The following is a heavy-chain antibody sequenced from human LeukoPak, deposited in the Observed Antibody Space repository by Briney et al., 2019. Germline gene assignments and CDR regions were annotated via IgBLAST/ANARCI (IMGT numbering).Heavy chain of an antibody. CDR3: AREFHDFWSGYYIGTQGY. J-gene: IGHJ4*02. CDR2: IWYDGSNK. Sequence: GGSLRLSCAASGFTFSSYGMHWVRQAPGKGLEWVAVIWYDGSNKYYGDSVKGRFTISRDNSKNTLYLQMNSMRAEDTAVYYCAREFHDFWSGYYIGTQGYWGQGTLVTVSS. CDR1: GFTFSSYG. V-gene: IGHV3-33*01. D-gene: IGHD3-3*01.